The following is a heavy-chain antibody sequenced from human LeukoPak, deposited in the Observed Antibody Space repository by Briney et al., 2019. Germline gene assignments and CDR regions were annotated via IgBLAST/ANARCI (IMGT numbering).Heavy chain of an antibody. CDR2: IYTSGST. CDR1: GGSISSYY. CDR3: ARGRLELRSYYYYYMDV. V-gene: IGHV4-4*07. D-gene: IGHD1-7*01. J-gene: IGHJ6*03. Sequence: SETLSLTCTVSGGSISSYYWSWIRQPAGKGLEWIGRIYTSGSTNYNPSLKSRVTISVYTSKNQFSLKLSSVTAADTAVYYCARGRLELRSYYYYYMDVWGKGTTGTVSS.